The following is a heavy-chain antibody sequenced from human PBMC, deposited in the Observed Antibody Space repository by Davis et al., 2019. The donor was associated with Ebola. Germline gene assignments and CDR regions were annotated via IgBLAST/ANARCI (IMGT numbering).Heavy chain of an antibody. CDR2: INPIDGRT. Sequence: ASVPVPCKASGYTFTNYYMHCVRQPPAQGLARVGMINPIDGRTIYAQKFQGRVTVTRDTSTTTVYMDLSSLRSEDTALYYCTTPGGQDSGYDVFDIWGQGTMVTVSS. CDR3: TTPGGQDSGYDVFDI. D-gene: IGHD5-12*01. CDR1: GYTFTNYY. J-gene: IGHJ3*02. V-gene: IGHV1-46*03.